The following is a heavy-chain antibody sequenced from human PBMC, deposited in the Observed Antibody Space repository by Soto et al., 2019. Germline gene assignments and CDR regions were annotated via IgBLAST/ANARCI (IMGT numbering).Heavy chain of an antibody. CDR2: IDHSGST. CDR1: GGSFSAYY. CDR3: VRGLRYSGMDV. Sequence: QVQLQQWGAGLLKPSETLSLTCAVNGGSFSAYYWTWIRQPPGRGLEWIGEIDHSGSTNYNPSLESRVTISIDTAKNRFPLNVTSVTAADTAVYYCVRGLRYSGMDVWRQGTTVTVS. J-gene: IGHJ6*02. D-gene: IGHD2-15*01. V-gene: IGHV4-34*01.